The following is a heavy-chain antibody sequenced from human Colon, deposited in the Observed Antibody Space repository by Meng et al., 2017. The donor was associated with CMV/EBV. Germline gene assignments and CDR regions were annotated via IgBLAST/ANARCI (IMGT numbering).Heavy chain of an antibody. CDR1: GYTFNGYF. D-gene: IGHD3-3*01. CDR3: ATFGGDFDY. Sequence: QVQLVQAGAEVKEPGASVKVSFKTSGYTFNGYFMHWVRQAPGQGLEWMGWINPVTGDTSYAQKFQVRVTMTRDTSISTAYMELSSLRSDDTVVYYCATFGGDFDYWGQGTLVTVSS. J-gene: IGHJ4*02. CDR2: INPVTGDT. V-gene: IGHV1-2*02.